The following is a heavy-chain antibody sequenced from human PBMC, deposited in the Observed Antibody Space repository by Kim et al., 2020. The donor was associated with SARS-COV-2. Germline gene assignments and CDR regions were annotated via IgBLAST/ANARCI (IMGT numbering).Heavy chain of an antibody. V-gene: IGHV1-2*02. Sequence: ASVKVSCKASGYTFTGYYMHWVRQAPGQGLEWMGWINPNSGGTNYAQKFQGRVTMTRDTSISTAYMELSRLRSDDTAVYYCARESSRFLEWLSARNDYWGQGTLVTVSS. CDR1: GYTFTGYY. J-gene: IGHJ4*02. CDR2: INPNSGGT. D-gene: IGHD3-3*01. CDR3: ARESSRFLEWLSARNDY.